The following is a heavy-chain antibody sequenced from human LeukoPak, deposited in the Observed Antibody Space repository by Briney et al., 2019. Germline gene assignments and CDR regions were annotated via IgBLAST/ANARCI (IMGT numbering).Heavy chain of an antibody. V-gene: IGHV1-69*01. J-gene: IGHJ4*02. D-gene: IGHD5-18*01. CDR2: IIPIFGTA. CDR1: GGTFSSYA. CDR3: ARARRGYRDSPNNPFDY. Sequence: GASVNVSCKASGGTFSSYAISWVRQAPGQGLGWMGGIIPIFGTANYAQKFQGRVTITADESTSTAYMELSSLRSEDTAVYYCARARRGYRDSPNNPFDYWGQGTLVTVSS.